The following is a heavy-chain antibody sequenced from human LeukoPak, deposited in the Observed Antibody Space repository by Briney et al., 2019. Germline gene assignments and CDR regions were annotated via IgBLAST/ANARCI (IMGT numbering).Heavy chain of an antibody. J-gene: IGHJ4*02. CDR3: ANLNYYDSSMED. CDR2: ISGSGGST. D-gene: IGHD3-22*01. V-gene: IGHV3-23*01. Sequence: GGSLRLSCAASGFTFSSYAMSWVRQAPGKGLEWVSAISGSGGSTYYADSVKGRFTISRDNSKNTLYLQMNNLRAEDTAVYYCANLNYYDSSMEDWGQGTLVTVSS. CDR1: GFTFSSYA.